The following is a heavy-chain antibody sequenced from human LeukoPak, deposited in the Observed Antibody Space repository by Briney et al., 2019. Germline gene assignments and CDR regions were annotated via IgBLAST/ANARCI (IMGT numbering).Heavy chain of an antibody. D-gene: IGHD3-3*01. J-gene: IGHJ5*02. CDR3: ARVNYDFWSGVFDP. CDR2: ISAYNGNT. V-gene: IGHV1-18*01. CDR1: GYTFTSYG. Sequence: ASVKVSCKASGYTFTSYGISWVRQGPGQGLEWMGWISAYNGNTNYAQKLQGGVTMTTDTSTSTAYMELRSLRSDDTAVYYCARVNYDFWSGVFDPWGQGTLVTVSS.